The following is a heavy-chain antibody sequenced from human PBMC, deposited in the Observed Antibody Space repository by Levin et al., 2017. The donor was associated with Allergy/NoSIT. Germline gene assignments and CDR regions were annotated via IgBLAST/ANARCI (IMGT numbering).Heavy chain of an antibody. V-gene: IGHV3-33*01. Sequence: SCAASGFTFSSYGMHWVRQAPGKGLEWVAVIWYDGSNKYYADSVKGRFTISRDNSKNTVYLQMNSLRADDTAVYYCARGRELLDPWGQGTVVTVSS. J-gene: IGHJ5*02. CDR3: ARGRELLDP. CDR2: IWYDGSNK. D-gene: IGHD1-26*01. CDR1: GFTFSSYG.